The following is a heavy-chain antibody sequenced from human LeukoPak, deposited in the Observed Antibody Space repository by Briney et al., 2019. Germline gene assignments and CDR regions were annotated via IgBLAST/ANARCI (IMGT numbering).Heavy chain of an antibody. CDR2: ISYDGSNK. Sequence: GGSLRLSCSASGLTFSSYAMLWVRQAPGKALAWVAVISYDGSNKYYADSVKGRFTISRDNSKNTLYLKMNSLRAEDTDVYYCGRLTVTMFGVGGGWFDPWGQGTLVTVSS. V-gene: IGHV3-30*01. J-gene: IGHJ5*02. CDR1: GLTFSSYA. D-gene: IGHD3-3*01. CDR3: GRLTVTMFGVGGGWFDP.